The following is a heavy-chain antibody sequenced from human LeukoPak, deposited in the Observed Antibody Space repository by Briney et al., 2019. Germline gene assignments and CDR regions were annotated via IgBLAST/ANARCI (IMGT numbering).Heavy chain of an antibody. CDR3: ARRILWPRDSLWFDP. CDR1: GGTFSSYA. D-gene: IGHD2/OR15-2a*01. J-gene: IGHJ5*02. CDR2: IIPIFGTA. Sequence: SVKVSCKASGGTFSSYAISWVRQAPGQGLEWMGGIIPIFGTANYAQKFQGRVAITADESTSTAYMELSSLRSEDTAVYYCARRILWPRDSLWFDPWGQGTLVTVSS. V-gene: IGHV1-69*13.